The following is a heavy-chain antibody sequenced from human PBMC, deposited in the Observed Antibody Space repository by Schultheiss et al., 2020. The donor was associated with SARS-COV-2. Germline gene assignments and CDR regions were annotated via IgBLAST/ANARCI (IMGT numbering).Heavy chain of an antibody. Sequence: GESLKISCAASGFTFSSYGMHWVRQAPGKGLEWVAVIWYDGSNKYYADSVKGRFTISRDNSKNTLYLQMNSLRAEDTAVYYCAKGINTLGYWGQGTLVTVSS. CDR1: GFTFSSYG. CDR2: IWYDGSNK. CDR3: AKGINTLGY. J-gene: IGHJ4*02. D-gene: IGHD2/OR15-2a*01. V-gene: IGHV3-30*02.